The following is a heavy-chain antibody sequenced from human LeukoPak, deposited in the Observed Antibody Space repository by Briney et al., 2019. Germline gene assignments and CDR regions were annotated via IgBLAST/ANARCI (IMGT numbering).Heavy chain of an antibody. CDR2: IYYSGST. J-gene: IGHJ3*01. V-gene: IGHV4-39*01. Sequence: SETLSLTCAVSGGSISSTSYYWAWIRQPPGKGREWIGTIYYSGSTYHHPSLKSRVTMSVDTSRNQFSLTLSSVDAADTAVYYCAKAGVRYFDSSGLYAFDFWGQGTTVTVSS. CDR1: GGSISSTSYY. D-gene: IGHD3-22*01. CDR3: AKAGVRYFDSSGLYAFDF.